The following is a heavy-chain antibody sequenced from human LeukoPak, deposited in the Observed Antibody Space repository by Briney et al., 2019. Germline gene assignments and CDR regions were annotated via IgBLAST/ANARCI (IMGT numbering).Heavy chain of an antibody. Sequence: GGSLRLSCAASGFNFRSYAMSWARQATGEGLEWVSAICGSGGSTYHAASVTGRFTISKDNTKNTLYLQMTRLGAEDTAVYYCAKDLYGEDYFDYWGQGTLVTVSS. CDR3: AKDLYGEDYFDY. J-gene: IGHJ4*02. CDR1: GFNFRSYA. CDR2: ICGSGGST. V-gene: IGHV3-23*01. D-gene: IGHD2-8*01.